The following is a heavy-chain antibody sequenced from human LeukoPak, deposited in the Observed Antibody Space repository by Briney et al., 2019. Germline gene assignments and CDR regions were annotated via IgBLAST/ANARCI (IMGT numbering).Heavy chain of an antibody. CDR2: IYYSGST. CDR3: AREIRVAARRFDY. Sequence: SETLSLTCTVSGGSIRSSSYYWGWIRQPPGKGLEWIGNIYYSGSTYYNPSLKGRVTISVDTSKNQFSLKLSSVTAADTAMYFCAREIRVAARRFDYWGQGTLLTVSP. D-gene: IGHD6-6*01. CDR1: GGSIRSSSYY. V-gene: IGHV4-39*07. J-gene: IGHJ4*02.